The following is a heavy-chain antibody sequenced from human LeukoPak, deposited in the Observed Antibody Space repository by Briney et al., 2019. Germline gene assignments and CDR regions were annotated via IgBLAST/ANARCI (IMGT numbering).Heavy chain of an antibody. J-gene: IGHJ4*02. V-gene: IGHV1-58*01. Sequence: SVKVSCKASGFTFTSSAVQWVRQARGQRLEWIGWIVVGSGNTNYAQKFQERVTITRDMSTSTAYMELSSLRSEDTAVYYCAARGGTYYDFWSGYLSLDYWGQGTLVTVSS. D-gene: IGHD3-3*01. CDR2: IVVGSGNT. CDR1: GFTFTSSA. CDR3: AARGGTYYDFWSGYLSLDY.